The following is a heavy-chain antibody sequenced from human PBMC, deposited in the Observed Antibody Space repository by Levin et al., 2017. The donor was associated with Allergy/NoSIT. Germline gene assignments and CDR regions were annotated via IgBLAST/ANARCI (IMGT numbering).Heavy chain of an antibody. V-gene: IGHV5-10-1*01. D-gene: IGHD2-15*01. CDR1: GSQFANFW. J-gene: IGHJ5*01. CDR3: ARRPYRSDRTCYSRRYSCCDS. CDR2: IDPSDSDT. Sequence: MTGGSLRLSCKASGSQFANFWINWVRQMPGKGLEWMGRIDPSDSDTNYSPSLRGHVTISVDKSISTVYLEWSRLQAADTAIYYCARRPYRSDRTCYSRRYSCCDSWGQGTPVTVSP.